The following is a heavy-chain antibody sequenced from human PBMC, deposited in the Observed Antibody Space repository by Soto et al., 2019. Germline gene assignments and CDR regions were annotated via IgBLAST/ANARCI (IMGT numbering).Heavy chain of an antibody. J-gene: IGHJ6*02. D-gene: IGHD3-22*01. Sequence: SETLSLTCTVSGGSISSGGYYWSWIRQHPGKGLEWIGYIYYSGSTYYNLSLKIRVTISVDTSKNQFSLKLSSVTAADTAVYYCARADYYDSSGYFPESYYYYGMDVWGQGTTVTVSS. CDR2: IYYSGST. V-gene: IGHV4-31*03. CDR1: GGSISSGGYY. CDR3: ARADYYDSSGYFPESYYYYGMDV.